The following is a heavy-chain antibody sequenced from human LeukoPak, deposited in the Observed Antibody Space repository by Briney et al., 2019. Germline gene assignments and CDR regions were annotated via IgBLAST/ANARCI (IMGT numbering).Heavy chain of an antibody. Sequence: SQTLSLTCAVSGGSISSGGYSWSWIRQPPGKGLEWIGYIYHSGSTYYNPSLRSRVTISVDRPKNQFSLKLSSVTAADTAVYYCATSYGGNWKYFQHWGQGTLVTVSS. J-gene: IGHJ1*01. CDR1: GGSISSGGYS. CDR2: IYHSGST. D-gene: IGHD4-23*01. CDR3: ATSYGGNWKYFQH. V-gene: IGHV4-30-2*01.